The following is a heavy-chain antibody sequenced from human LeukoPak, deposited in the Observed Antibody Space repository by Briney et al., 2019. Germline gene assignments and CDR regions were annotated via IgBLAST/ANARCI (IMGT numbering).Heavy chain of an antibody. CDR2: IKQDGSKK. D-gene: IGHD5-12*01. V-gene: IGHV3-7*04. J-gene: IGHJ4*02. Sequence: GGSLRFSCVASGFPLSSYCMKWVRQDPGKGLEWVANIKQDGSKKSYVDSVKGRFTISRDNAKNSLYLQMNSLRAEDTAIYYCTRVGYIDEGIDYWGQGTLVTVSS. CDR3: TRVGYIDEGIDY. CDR1: GFPLSSYC.